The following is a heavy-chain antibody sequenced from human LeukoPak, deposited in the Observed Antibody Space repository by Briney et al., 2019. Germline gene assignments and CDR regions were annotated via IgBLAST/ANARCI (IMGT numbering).Heavy chain of an antibody. D-gene: IGHD2-2*01. J-gene: IGHJ4*02. CDR2: INPNSGGT. V-gene: IGHV1-2*02. CDR1: GYTFTSYG. CDR3: ARDIVVVPAATPGDY. Sequence: ASVKVSCKASGYTFTSYGISWVRQAPGQGLEWMGWINPNSGGTNYAQKFQGRVTMTRDTSISTAYMELSRLRSDDTAVYYCARDIVVVPAATPGDYWGQGTLVTVSS.